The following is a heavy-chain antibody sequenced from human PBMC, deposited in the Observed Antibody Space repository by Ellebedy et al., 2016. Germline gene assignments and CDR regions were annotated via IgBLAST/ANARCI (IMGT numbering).Heavy chain of an antibody. CDR1: GFTFSDYY. CDR2: ISSSSSYT. J-gene: IGHJ4*02. V-gene: IGHV3-11*06. D-gene: IGHD6-19*01. Sequence: GGSLRLXXAASGFTFSDYYMSWIRQAPGKGLEWVSYISSSSSYTNYADSVKGRFTISRDNAKNSLYLEMNSLRAEDTAVYYCARGALAGTSRFDYWGQGTLVTVSS. CDR3: ARGALAGTSRFDY.